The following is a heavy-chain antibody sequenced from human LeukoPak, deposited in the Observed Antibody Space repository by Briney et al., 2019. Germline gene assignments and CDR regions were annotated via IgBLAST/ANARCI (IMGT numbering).Heavy chain of an antibody. Sequence: PGGSLRLSCAASGFTVSSNYMSWVRQAPGKGLEWVSVIYSGGSTYYADSVKGRFTISRDNSKNTLYLQMNSLRAEDTAVYYCARDGCLRDYYYYGMDVWGQGTTVTVSS. CDR1: GFTVSSNY. D-gene: IGHD6-19*01. J-gene: IGHJ6*02. CDR2: IYSGGST. V-gene: IGHV3-53*01. CDR3: ARDGCLRDYYYYGMDV.